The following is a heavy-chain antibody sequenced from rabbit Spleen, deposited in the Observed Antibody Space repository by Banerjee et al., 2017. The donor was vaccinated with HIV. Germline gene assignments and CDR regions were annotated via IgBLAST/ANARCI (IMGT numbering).Heavy chain of an antibody. D-gene: IGHD1-1*01. J-gene: IGHJ6*01. CDR1: GVSFSSSSY. V-gene: IGHV1S40*01. Sequence: QSLEESGGDLVKPGASLTLTCTASGVSFSSSSYMCWVRQAPGKGLEWIACIDTGSSGFTYFASWANGRFTISKTSSTTVTLQMTSLTAADTATYFCARDTSSSFSSYGMDLWGPGTLVTVS. CDR2: IDTGSSGFT. CDR3: ARDTSSSFSSYGMDL.